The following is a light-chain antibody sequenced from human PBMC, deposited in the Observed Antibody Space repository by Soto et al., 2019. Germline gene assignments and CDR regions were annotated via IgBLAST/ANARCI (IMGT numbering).Light chain of an antibody. CDR3: QVRTNWSIA. Sequence: EIGLTQSPSTLSLSPGERATLSWRASQSVSSNLAWYQHKHGQAPRLLIYDASNRATGIPARFSGTGYGTDFNLTINNLETEDFAVYYCQVRTNWSIAFGRGTRLEIK. V-gene: IGKV3-11*01. J-gene: IGKJ5*01. CDR2: DAS. CDR1: QSVSSN.